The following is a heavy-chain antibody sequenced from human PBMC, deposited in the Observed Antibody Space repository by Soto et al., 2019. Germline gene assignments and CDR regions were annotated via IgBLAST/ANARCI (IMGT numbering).Heavy chain of an antibody. V-gene: IGHV4-59*01. CDR2: VYNSGST. CDR3: ARYRREAVAGYTLDN. CDR1: GGSISSNY. Sequence: PSETLSLTCTVSGGSISSNYWTWIRQPPGKGLEWIGYVYNSGSTNYNPSLKSRVTISEDTSKSQFSLKVNSMTAADTAVYYCARYRREAVAGYTLDNRRKGILVTVSS. D-gene: IGHD6-13*01. J-gene: IGHJ4*02.